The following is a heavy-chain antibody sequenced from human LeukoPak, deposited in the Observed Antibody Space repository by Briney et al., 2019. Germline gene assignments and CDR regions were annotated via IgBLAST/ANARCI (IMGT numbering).Heavy chain of an antibody. CDR2: IYYSGST. V-gene: IGHV4-59*01. CDR3: ARESAAAPDAFDT. CDR1: GGSISSYY. J-gene: IGHJ3*02. D-gene: IGHD6-13*01. Sequence: SETLSLTCTVSGGSISSYYWSWIRQPPGKGLEWIGYIYYSGSTNYNPFLKSRVTISVDTSKNQFSLKLSSVTAADTAVYYCARESAAAPDAFDTWGQGTMATVSS.